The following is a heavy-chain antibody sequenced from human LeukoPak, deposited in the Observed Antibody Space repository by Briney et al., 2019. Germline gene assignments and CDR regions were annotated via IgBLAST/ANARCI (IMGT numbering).Heavy chain of an antibody. Sequence: PGGSLRLSCAASEFTFTTYGMHWVRQAPGKGLEWVAIIWYDGSIKYYADSVKGRFTISRDDSKNTLYLQMNSLRAEDTAVYYCARDKPYSSGWYLDYWGPGTLVTVSS. CDR1: EFTFTTYG. V-gene: IGHV3-33*01. CDR3: ARDKPYSSGWYLDY. J-gene: IGHJ4*02. CDR2: IWYDGSIK. D-gene: IGHD6-19*01.